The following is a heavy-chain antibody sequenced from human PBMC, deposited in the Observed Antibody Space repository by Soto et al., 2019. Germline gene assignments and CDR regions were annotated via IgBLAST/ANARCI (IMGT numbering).Heavy chain of an antibody. D-gene: IGHD3-16*01. CDR2: IDYIGST. CDR3: VRGGLRYQQSSCYFDV. CDR1: GASISSSGYY. Sequence: QLQLQESGPGLVKPSETLSLTCTVSGASISSSGYYWGWIRQAPGKGLEWIGSIDYIGSTYYNPSLKSRVTVSVDTSKNQFSLKLNSVTAADTAVHYCVRGGLRYQQSSCYFDVWGQGTLVTVSS. J-gene: IGHJ4*02. V-gene: IGHV4-39*01.